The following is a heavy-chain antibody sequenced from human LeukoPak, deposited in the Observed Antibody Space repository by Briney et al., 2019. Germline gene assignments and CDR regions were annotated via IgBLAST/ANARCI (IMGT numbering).Heavy chain of an antibody. J-gene: IGHJ4*02. CDR1: GYTFTSFY. CDR3: ARDARPSYDTSGYYFPGDY. V-gene: IGHV1-46*01. D-gene: IGHD3-22*01. CDR2: INPSGGTT. Sequence: ASVKISCKASGYTFTSFYIHWVRQAPGQGLELMAIINPSGGTTRYAQKFQGRVTMTRDTSTSTVYMELSSLRSEDTAVYYCARDARPSYDTSGYYFPGDYWGQGTLVTVSS.